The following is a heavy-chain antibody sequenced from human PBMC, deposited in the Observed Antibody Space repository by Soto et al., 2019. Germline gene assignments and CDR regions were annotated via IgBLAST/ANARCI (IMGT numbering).Heavy chain of an antibody. CDR3: ARLCPYYSYYNGMDV. CDR2: IYTGADGS. J-gene: IGHJ6*02. CDR1: GYTFTNYW. V-gene: IGHV5-51*01. D-gene: IGHD2-2*01. Sequence: PGESLKISCEGSGYTFTNYWIACVRLMPGKALEWMGIIYTGADGSTYRPSFEGQFTISADKSISTTYLQGSSLKASETALYYCARLCPYYSYYNGMDVWGQGTTVTVSS.